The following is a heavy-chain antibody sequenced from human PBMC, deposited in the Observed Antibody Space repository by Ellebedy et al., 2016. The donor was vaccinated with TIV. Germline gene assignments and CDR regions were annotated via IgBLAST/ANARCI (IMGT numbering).Heavy chain of an antibody. CDR3: ARDLGMATITGPC. Sequence: AASVKVSCKASGGTFSSYAISWVRQAPGQGLEWMGGIIPIFGTANYAQKFQGRVTITADESTSTAYMELSSLRSEDTAVYYCARDLGMATITGPCWGQGTLVTVSS. CDR2: IIPIFGTA. CDR1: GGTFSSYA. J-gene: IGHJ4*02. D-gene: IGHD5-24*01. V-gene: IGHV1-69*13.